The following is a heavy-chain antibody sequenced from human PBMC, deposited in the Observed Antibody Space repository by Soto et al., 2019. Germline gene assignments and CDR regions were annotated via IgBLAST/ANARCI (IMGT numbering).Heavy chain of an antibody. CDR2: ISGSAGTT. CDR1: GFTFSLFA. Sequence: EVQLLESGGGLVQPGGSLRLSCAASGFTFSLFAMSWVRQAPGKGLEWVSGISGSAGTTYYTDSLKGRFTISRDNSKSTLYLQVDSLRPEDAAVYYCARDPKTSGGQHWAFNYFDSWGQGTLVTVSS. J-gene: IGHJ4*02. D-gene: IGHD7-27*01. CDR3: ARDPKTSGGQHWAFNYFDS. V-gene: IGHV3-23*01.